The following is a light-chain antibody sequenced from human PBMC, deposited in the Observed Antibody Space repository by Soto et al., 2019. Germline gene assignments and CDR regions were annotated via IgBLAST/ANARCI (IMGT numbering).Light chain of an antibody. Sequence: DIQMTQSPSTLSGSVGDRVTITCRASQTISSWLAWYQQKPGKAPKLLIYKASTLKSGVPSRFSGSGSGTEFTLTISSLQFEDFAVYYCHQYNTWPLTFGGGTKVEIK. CDR3: HQYNTWPLT. CDR2: KAS. J-gene: IGKJ4*01. CDR1: QTISSW. V-gene: IGKV1-5*03.